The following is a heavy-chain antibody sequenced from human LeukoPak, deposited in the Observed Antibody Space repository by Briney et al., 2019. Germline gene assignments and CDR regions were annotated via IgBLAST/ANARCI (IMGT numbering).Heavy chain of an antibody. Sequence: GGSLRLSCAASGFTFSSYAMSWVRQAPGKGLEWASGITGSGGSTYYADSVKGRFTISRDNSKNTLYLQMNSLRAEDTAIYYCTNLPVGMAAIWADHWGQGTLVTVSS. V-gene: IGHV3-23*01. D-gene: IGHD5-24*01. CDR1: GFTFSSYA. CDR3: TNLPVGMAAIWADH. J-gene: IGHJ4*02. CDR2: ITGSGGST.